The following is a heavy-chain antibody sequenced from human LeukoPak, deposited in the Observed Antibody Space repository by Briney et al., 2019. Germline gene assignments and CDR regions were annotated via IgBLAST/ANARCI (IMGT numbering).Heavy chain of an antibody. Sequence: SETLSLTCTVSGGSISSYYWSWVRQSAGKGLEWIGRIYASGSTNYSPSLKSRVTMSVDTSKYQFSLKLSSVTAADTAVYYCARDGPGYCSGGSCESDAFDIWGQGTMVTVSS. V-gene: IGHV4-4*07. CDR2: IYASGST. D-gene: IGHD2-15*01. J-gene: IGHJ3*02. CDR1: GGSISSYY. CDR3: ARDGPGYCSGGSCESDAFDI.